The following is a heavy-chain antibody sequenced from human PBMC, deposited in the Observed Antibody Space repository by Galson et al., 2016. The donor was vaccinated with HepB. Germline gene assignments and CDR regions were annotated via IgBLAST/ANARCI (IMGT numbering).Heavy chain of an antibody. CDR1: GFTFSDYW. CDR2: IKGDGSVT. D-gene: IGHD4-23*01. CDR3: GRDHSVVLTTAYNWFDP. Sequence: SLRLSCAASGFTFSDYWMHWVRQAPGTGLVWVSRIKGDGSVTDYADSVKGRFTISRDNAKNTLYLQMNSLRVGDTAVYYCGRDHSVVLTTAYNWFDPWGQGTLVTVSS. J-gene: IGHJ5*02. V-gene: IGHV3-74*01.